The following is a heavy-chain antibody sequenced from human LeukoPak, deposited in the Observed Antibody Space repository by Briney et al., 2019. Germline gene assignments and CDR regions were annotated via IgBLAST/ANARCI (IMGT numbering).Heavy chain of an antibody. CDR1: GGSVSSSNW. V-gene: IGHV4-4*02. CDR3: AVYCGGDCYSGVNNWFDP. CDR2: IYHSGST. J-gene: IGHJ5*02. Sequence: KASETLSLTCAVSGGSVSSSNWWSWVRQPPGKGLEWIGEIYHSGSTNYNPSLKSRVTISVDKSKNQFSLNLSSVTAADTAVYYCAVYCGGDCYSGVNNWFDPWGQGTLVTVSS. D-gene: IGHD2-21*02.